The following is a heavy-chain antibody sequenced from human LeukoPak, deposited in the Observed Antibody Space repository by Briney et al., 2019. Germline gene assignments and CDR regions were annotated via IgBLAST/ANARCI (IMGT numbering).Heavy chain of an antibody. J-gene: IGHJ6*03. D-gene: IGHD6-25*01. CDR2: ISYDGSNK. V-gene: IGHV3-30*04. Sequence: GGSLRLSCAASGFTFSSYAMHWVRQAPGKGLEWVAVISYDGSNKYYADSVKGRFTISRDNSKNTLYLQMNSLRAEDTAVYYCAKVPAWSYYYYYYMDVWGKGTTVTISS. CDR1: GFTFSSYA. CDR3: AKVPAWSYYYYYYMDV.